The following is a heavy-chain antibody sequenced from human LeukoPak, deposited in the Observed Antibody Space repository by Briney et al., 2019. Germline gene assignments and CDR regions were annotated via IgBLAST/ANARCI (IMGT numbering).Heavy chain of an antibody. V-gene: IGHV1-8*01. CDR1: GYTFTSYD. CDR3: ARVVADIVVVPAALYHYYYYMDV. D-gene: IGHD2-2*01. CDR2: MNPNSGNT. Sequence: ASVKVSCKASGYTFTSYDINWVRQAPGQGLEWMGWMNPNSGNTGYAQKFQGRVTMTRNTSISTAYMELSSLRSEDTAVYYCARVVADIVVVPAALYHYYYYMDVWGKGTTVTVSS. J-gene: IGHJ6*03.